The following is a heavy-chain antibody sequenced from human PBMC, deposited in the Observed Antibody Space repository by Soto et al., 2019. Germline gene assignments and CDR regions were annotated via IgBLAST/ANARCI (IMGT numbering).Heavy chain of an antibody. CDR3: AKDGKWELLFYFDY. V-gene: IGHV3-30*18. Sequence: PGGSLRLSCAASGFTFSSYGMHWVRQAPGKGLEWVAVISYDGSNKYYADSVKGRFTISRDNSKNTLYLQMNSLRAEDTAVYYCAKDGKWELLFYFDYWGQGTLVTVSS. D-gene: IGHD1-26*01. J-gene: IGHJ4*02. CDR1: GFTFSSYG. CDR2: ISYDGSNK.